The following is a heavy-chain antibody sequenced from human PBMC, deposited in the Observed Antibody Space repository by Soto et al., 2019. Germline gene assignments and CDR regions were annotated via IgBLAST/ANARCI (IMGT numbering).Heavy chain of an antibody. CDR1: GGTFVSHV. J-gene: IGHJ4*02. Sequence: QVQLVQSGAEVKKPESSVKVSCKTSGGTFVSHVISWVRQAPGQGPEWMGKINPLSGIPNYAQKFQDRVTFTADTDSSTAYMELSSLRSDDTDVSYCSTPACAATSCCASLNLDHWGQGTLVTVSS. D-gene: IGHD1-1*01. CDR2: INPLSGIP. V-gene: IGHV1-69*09. CDR3: STPACAATSCCASLNLDH.